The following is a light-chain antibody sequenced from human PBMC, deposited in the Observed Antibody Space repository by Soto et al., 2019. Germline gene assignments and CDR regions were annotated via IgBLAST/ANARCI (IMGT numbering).Light chain of an antibody. CDR3: SSYTSINSRV. CDR1: STDVGGYNF. Sequence: QSALTQPASVSGSPGQSITISCTGTSTDVGGYNFVSWYQQYPGEAPKLIIYEVNNRPSGVSNRFSGSKSGNTASLTISGLQAEDEADYHCSSYTSINSRVFGTGTKLTVL. J-gene: IGLJ1*01. CDR2: EVN. V-gene: IGLV2-14*03.